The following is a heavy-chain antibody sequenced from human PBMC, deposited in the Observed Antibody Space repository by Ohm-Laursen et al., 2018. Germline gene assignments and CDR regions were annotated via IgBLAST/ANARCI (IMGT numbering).Heavy chain of an antibody. CDR1: LFTFSNYD. J-gene: IGHJ3*02. V-gene: IGHV3-33*01. Sequence: SLRLSCSASLFTFSNYDMHWVRQAPGKGLEWVAVIWYDGTEQKYADSVTGRFTISRDNSNNALYLQMNSLRVEDTTMYYCARDSAQGGAFDIWGQGSLVTVSS. D-gene: IGHD3-16*01. CDR2: IWYDGTEQ. CDR3: ARDSAQGGAFDI.